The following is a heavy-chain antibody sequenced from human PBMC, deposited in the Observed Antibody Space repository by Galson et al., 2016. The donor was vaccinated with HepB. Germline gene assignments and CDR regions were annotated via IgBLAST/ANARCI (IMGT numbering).Heavy chain of an antibody. D-gene: IGHD4-11*01. CDR3: ARATVPFYFDY. J-gene: IGHJ4*02. CDR1: GYSFTDYW. Sequence: QSGAEVKKPGESLKISCTGSGYSFTDYWIGWVRQMPGKGLEWMGIIYPGASDTRYSPSFRGQVTISADKSISTAFLHWSTLQASDTAMYYCARATVPFYFDYWGQGTLLTVSS. CDR2: IYPGASDT. V-gene: IGHV5-51*01.